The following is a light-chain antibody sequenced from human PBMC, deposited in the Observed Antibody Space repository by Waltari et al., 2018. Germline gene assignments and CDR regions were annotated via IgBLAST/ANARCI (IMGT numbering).Light chain of an antibody. J-gene: IGLJ3*02. Sequence: QSALTQPASVSGSPGQSLTIPCTGTSSGVGSYNLVSWYQQHPGKAPKLMIYEGSKRPSGVSNRFSGSKSGNTASLTISGLQAEDEADYYCCSYAGAVFGGGTKLTIL. CDR1: SSGVGSYNL. V-gene: IGLV2-23*01. CDR2: EGS. CDR3: CSYAGAV.